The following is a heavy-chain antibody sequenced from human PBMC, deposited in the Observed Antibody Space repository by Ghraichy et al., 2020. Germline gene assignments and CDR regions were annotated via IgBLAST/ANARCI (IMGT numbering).Heavy chain of an antibody. CDR2: IKQDGSEK. V-gene: IGHV3-7*03. J-gene: IGHJ5*02. CDR3: ARDRPTDSSGWYDNWFDP. D-gene: IGHD6-19*01. CDR1: GFTFSSYW. Sequence: GSLRLSCAASGFTFSSYWMSWVRQAPGKGLEWVANIKQDGSEKYYVDSVKGRFTISRDNAKNSLYLQMNSLRAEDTAVYYCARDRPTDSSGWYDNWFDPWGQGTLVTVSS.